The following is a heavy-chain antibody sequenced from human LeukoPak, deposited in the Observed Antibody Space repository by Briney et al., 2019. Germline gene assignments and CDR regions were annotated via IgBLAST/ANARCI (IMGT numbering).Heavy chain of an antibody. Sequence: GGSLRLSCAASGFTFSSYEMNWVRHAPGKGLEWVSYISSSGSTIYYADSVKGRFTISRDNAKNSLYLQMNSLRAEDTAVYYCARIDNYDSSVIDYWGQGTLATVSS. D-gene: IGHD3-22*01. V-gene: IGHV3-48*03. J-gene: IGHJ4*02. CDR1: GFTFSSYE. CDR2: ISSSGSTI. CDR3: ARIDNYDSSVIDY.